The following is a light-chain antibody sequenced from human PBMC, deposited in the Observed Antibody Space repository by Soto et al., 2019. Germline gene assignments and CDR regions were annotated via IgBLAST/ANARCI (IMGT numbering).Light chain of an antibody. Sequence: QSVLTQPRSVSGSPGQSVTISCTGTSSDVGDYNYVSWYQHHPGKAPKFMIYDVSKRPSGVPDRFSGSKSGNTASLTISGLQAEDEADYYCCSYAGTYTWVFGGGTKVTVL. CDR3: CSYAGTYTWV. J-gene: IGLJ3*02. CDR1: SSDVGDYNY. V-gene: IGLV2-11*01. CDR2: DVS.